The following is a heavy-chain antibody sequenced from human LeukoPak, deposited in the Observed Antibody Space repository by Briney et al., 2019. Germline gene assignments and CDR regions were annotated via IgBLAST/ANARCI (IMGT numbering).Heavy chain of an antibody. D-gene: IGHD3-22*01. CDR3: ARVSGTDSSGYVDWFDP. J-gene: IGHJ5*02. CDR2: INQDGSEK. Sequence: GGSLRLSCAASGFTFSTYWMSWVRQAPGKGLEWVANINQDGSEKYSVDSVKGRFTISRDNAKNTLYLQMNSLRADDTAVYYCARVSGTDSSGYVDWFDPWGQGTLVTVSS. V-gene: IGHV3-7*01. CDR1: GFTFSTYW.